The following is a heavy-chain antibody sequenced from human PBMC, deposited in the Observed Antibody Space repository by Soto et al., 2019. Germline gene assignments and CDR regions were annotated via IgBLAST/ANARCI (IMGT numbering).Heavy chain of an antibody. CDR1: GFTFSSYW. CDR3: ARLPNKSPQN. J-gene: IGHJ1*01. CDR2: ISTDGRST. Sequence: EVQLVESGGGLVQPGGSLRLSCAASGFTFSSYWMHWVRQAPGKGLVWVSSISTDGRSTSYADPVKGLFTISRDNAKNTLYLQMNSVRAEDTAVYYCARLPNKSPQNWGQGTLVIVSP. V-gene: IGHV3-74*01.